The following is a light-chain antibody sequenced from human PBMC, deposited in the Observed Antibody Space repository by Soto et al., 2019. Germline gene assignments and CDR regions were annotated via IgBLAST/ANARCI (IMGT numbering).Light chain of an antibody. CDR3: QQYGSSPAVT. V-gene: IGKV3-20*01. J-gene: IGKJ4*01. CDR1: QSVSSSY. CDR2: GAS. Sequence: EIVLTQSPGTLSLSPGERATLSCRASQSVSSSYLAWYQQKPGQAPRLLLYGASSRATGIPDRCRGSGSGTDFTLTISRLEPEDFAVYYCQQYGSSPAVTFGGWTKVEI.